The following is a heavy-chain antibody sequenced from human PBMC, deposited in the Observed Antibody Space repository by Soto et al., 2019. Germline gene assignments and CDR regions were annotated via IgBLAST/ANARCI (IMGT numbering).Heavy chain of an antibody. CDR2: IYYSGST. CDR3: ARAAPIYGDYVRFMGGFDY. D-gene: IGHD4-17*01. Sequence: SETLSLTCTVSGGSISSYYWSWIRQPPGKGLEWIGYIYYSGSTNYNPSLKSRVTISVDTSKNLFSLKLSSVTAADTAVYYCARAAPIYGDYVRFMGGFDYWGQGTLVTVS. V-gene: IGHV4-59*01. J-gene: IGHJ4*02. CDR1: GGSISSYY.